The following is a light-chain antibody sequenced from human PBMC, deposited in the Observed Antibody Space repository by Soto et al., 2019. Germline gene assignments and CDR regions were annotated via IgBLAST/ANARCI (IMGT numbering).Light chain of an antibody. CDR2: GIS. CDR3: QHHSQWPIT. V-gene: IGKV3-15*01. CDR1: QSINSN. Sequence: SPGTLSLSPGETATLSCRAIQSINSNYLAWYQQKPGQAPRLLIYGISTRAADIPARFSGSGSGTEFTLTISSLQSEDFAVYYCQHHSQWPITSRQGTRLEIK. J-gene: IGKJ5*01.